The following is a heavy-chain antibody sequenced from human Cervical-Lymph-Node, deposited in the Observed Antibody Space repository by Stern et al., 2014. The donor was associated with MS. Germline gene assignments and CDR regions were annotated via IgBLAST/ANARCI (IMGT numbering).Heavy chain of an antibody. CDR2: IFYKGRT. D-gene: IGHD2/OR15-2a*01. CDR1: GGSISTYY. Sequence: QLQLQESGPGLVKPSETLSLTCTVSGGSISTYYWSWIRQSPEKGLEWIGCIFYKGRTNYNPSLKSRVTISVDTSINQFSLNVSSVTAADTAVYYCARGRGISRVSDSWGQGTLVTVSS. V-gene: IGHV4-59*01. J-gene: IGHJ4*02. CDR3: ARGRGISRVSDS.